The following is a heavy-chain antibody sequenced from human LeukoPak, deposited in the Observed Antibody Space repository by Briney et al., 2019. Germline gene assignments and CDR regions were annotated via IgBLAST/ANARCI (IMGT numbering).Heavy chain of an antibody. CDR1: GFTFSSYS. CDR2: IRYDGSNK. J-gene: IGHJ3*02. CDR3: AREGDGYNPRDDAFDI. Sequence: PSGGSLRLSCAASGFTFSSYSMNWVRQAPGKGLQWVSFIRYDGSNKYYADSVKGRFTISRDNSKNTLYLQMNSLRAKDTAVYYCAREGDGYNPRDDAFDIWGQGTMVTVSS. D-gene: IGHD5-24*01. V-gene: IGHV3-30*02.